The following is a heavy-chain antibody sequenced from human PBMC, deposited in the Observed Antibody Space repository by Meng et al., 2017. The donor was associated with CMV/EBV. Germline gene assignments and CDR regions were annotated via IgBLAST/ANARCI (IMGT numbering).Heavy chain of an antibody. CDR1: GGTFSSYA. Sequence: SVKVSCKASGGTFSSYAISWVRQAPGQGLEWMGGIIPILGIANYAQKFQGRVTITADKSASTAYMELSSLRSEDTAVYYCARENGVAGVEHFDYWGQGTPVTVSS. CDR2: IIPILGIA. CDR3: ARENGVAGVEHFDY. J-gene: IGHJ4*02. V-gene: IGHV1-69*10. D-gene: IGHD3-3*01.